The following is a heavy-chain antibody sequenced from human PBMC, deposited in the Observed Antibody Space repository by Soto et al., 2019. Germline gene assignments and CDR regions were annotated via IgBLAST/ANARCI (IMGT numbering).Heavy chain of an antibody. D-gene: IGHD2-15*01. CDR1: GFTFSNGW. CDR2: IKSTIAGGTT. CDR3: TTDSTQTFCDGGPCYSVQTKIHDS. V-gene: IGHV3-15*01. J-gene: IGHJ4*02. Sequence: EVQLVESGGGLVKPGGSLRLSCAASGFTFSNGWMSWVRQAPGKGLEWVGRIKSTIAGGTTDYSAPVKGRFSISRDDSKDTMYLKMNSLITEDTAVYYCTTDSTQTFCDGGPCYSVQTKIHDSGGQGALVTVSS.